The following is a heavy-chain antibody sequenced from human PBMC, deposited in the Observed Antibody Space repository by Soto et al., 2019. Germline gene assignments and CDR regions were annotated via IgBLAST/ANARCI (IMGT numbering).Heavy chain of an antibody. J-gene: IGHJ4*02. Sequence: SETLSLTCAVYGGSFSGYYWSWIRQPPGKGLEWIGEINHSGSTNYNPSLKSRVTISVDTSKNQFSLKLSSVTAADTAVYYCARGKYYDFWSGYYGSGPFDYWGQGTLVTVSS. D-gene: IGHD3-3*01. CDR2: INHSGST. CDR1: GGSFSGYY. CDR3: ARGKYYDFWSGYYGSGPFDY. V-gene: IGHV4-34*01.